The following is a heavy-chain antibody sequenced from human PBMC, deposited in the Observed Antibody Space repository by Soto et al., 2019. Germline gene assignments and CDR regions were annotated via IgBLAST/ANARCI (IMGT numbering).Heavy chain of an antibody. D-gene: IGHD5-12*01. J-gene: IGHJ4*02. CDR3: AKEGGYVEEYYFDY. Sequence: GGSLRLSCVASGFTFSDFAMSWVRQAPGKGQEWVSPISGSGDTIYYTDSEKGRFTISRDNSNNTLYLQMNSLRAEDMVVYYCAKEGGYVEEYYFDYWGQGTLVTVSS. CDR2: ISGSGDTI. CDR1: GFTFSDFA. V-gene: IGHV3-23*01.